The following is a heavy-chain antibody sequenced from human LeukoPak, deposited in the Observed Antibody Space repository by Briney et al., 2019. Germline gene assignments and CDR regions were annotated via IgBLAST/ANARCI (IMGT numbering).Heavy chain of an antibody. Sequence: GESLRFSCAASGFSFSRYWIHWVRQAPGKGLEWVSRINPDGSTTTYADSVKGRFTISRDNAENTVYLQMNSLRAEDTAVYYCARVLSGSWDWFDPWGQGTLVTVSS. D-gene: IGHD3-22*01. CDR2: INPDGSTT. V-gene: IGHV3-74*01. J-gene: IGHJ5*02. CDR3: ARVLSGSWDWFDP. CDR1: GFSFSRYW.